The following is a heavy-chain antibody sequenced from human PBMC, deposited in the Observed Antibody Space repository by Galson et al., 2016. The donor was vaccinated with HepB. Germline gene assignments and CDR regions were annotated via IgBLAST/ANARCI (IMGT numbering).Heavy chain of an antibody. CDR1: GDSVSSNSAA. V-gene: IGHV6-1*01. J-gene: IGHJ5*02. Sequence: CAISGDSVSSNSAAWNWIRQSPSRGLEWLGRTYYRSRWYYDYAVSVKSRITINPDTSKNQFSLQLNSVTPEEPAVYYCATSRSRSGASCYAACNWFDPWGQGTLVTVSS. CDR3: ATSRSRSGASCYAACNWFDP. D-gene: IGHD2-2*01. CDR2: TYYRSRWYY.